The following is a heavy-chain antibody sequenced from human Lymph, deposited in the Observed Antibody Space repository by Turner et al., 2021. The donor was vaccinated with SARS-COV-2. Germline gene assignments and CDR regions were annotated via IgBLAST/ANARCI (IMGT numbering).Heavy chain of an antibody. CDR2: ISYDGNNI. J-gene: IGHJ4*02. D-gene: IGHD3-3*01. Sequence: QVQLVESGGGVVQPGGSLRRSCAASAFTFSSYGMHWVRQAPGKGLDWVAVISYDGNNIYYADSVKGRFTISRDNSKNTLYLQMNSLRAEDTAVYYCAKDSRFLEWLLFGEFDYWGQGTLVTVSS. CDR1: AFTFSSYG. V-gene: IGHV3-30*18. CDR3: AKDSRFLEWLLFGEFDY.